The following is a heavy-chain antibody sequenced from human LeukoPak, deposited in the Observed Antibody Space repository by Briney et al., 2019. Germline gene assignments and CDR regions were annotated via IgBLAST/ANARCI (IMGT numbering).Heavy chain of an antibody. D-gene: IGHD6-13*01. J-gene: IGHJ1*01. V-gene: IGHV3-7*01. CDR1: GFTFSSYW. Sequence: PGGSLRLSCAASGFTFSSYWMSWVRQAPGKGLEWVANIKQDGSEKYYVDSVKGRFTISRDNAKNSLYLQMNSLRAEDTAVYYCARVLAAGTPGYFQHWGQGTLVTVSS. CDR2: IKQDGSEK. CDR3: ARVLAAGTPGYFQH.